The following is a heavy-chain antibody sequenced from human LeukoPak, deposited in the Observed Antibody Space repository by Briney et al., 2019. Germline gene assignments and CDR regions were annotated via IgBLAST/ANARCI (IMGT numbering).Heavy chain of an antibody. V-gene: IGHV3-21*01. CDR3: ASDFWSGYYFDY. D-gene: IGHD3-3*01. CDR1: GFTFSSYS. J-gene: IGHJ4*02. CDR2: ISGSSSYI. Sequence: GGSLRLSCAASGFTFSSYSMNWVRQAPGKGLEWVSSISGSSSYIYYADSVKGRFTISRDNAKNSLYLQVNSLRAEDTAVYYCASDFWSGYYFDYWGQGTLVTVSS.